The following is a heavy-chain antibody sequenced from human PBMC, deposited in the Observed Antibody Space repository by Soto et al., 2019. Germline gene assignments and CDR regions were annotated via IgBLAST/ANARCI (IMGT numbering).Heavy chain of an antibody. D-gene: IGHD6-19*01. CDR1: GGTFSSYA. Sequence: QVQLVQSGAEVKKPGSSVKVSCKASGGTFSSYAISWVRQAPGQGLEWMGGIIPIFGTANYAPKFQGRVTITADESTSTADMELSSLRSEDTAVYYCARENIGSGAPGDGWFDPWGQGTLVTVSS. CDR2: IIPIFGTA. V-gene: IGHV1-69*01. J-gene: IGHJ5*02. CDR3: ARENIGSGAPGDGWFDP.